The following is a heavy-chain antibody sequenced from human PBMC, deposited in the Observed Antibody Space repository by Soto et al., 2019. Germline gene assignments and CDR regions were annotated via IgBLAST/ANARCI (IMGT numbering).Heavy chain of an antibody. V-gene: IGHV5-51*01. D-gene: IGHD1-1*01. J-gene: IGHJ6*02. CDR3: TIQMIQPHMRYNMDV. Sequence: GESLKISCKASGYTFTSYWLGWVRQMPGKGPEWMGIINPHDSDVRYSPSFQGQVTISADKAISTVYLRWNSLKASDTAMYFCTIQMIQPHMRYNMDVWGQGTTVTVSS. CDR1: GYTFTSYW. CDR2: INPHDSDV.